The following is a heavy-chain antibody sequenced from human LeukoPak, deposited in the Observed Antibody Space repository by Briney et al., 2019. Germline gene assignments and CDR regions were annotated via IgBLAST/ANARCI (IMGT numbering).Heavy chain of an antibody. Sequence: SETLSLTCTVSGYSISSGYYWGRIRQPPGKRLEWIGSIYPSGSTFYNPSLKSRVTMSVDMSRNQFSLKLSSMTAADTAVYYCASPRDVAVVVGATAGYFDLWGRGTLVTVSS. CDR3: ASPRDVAVVVGATAGYFDL. CDR2: IYPSGST. D-gene: IGHD2-15*01. J-gene: IGHJ2*01. CDR1: GYSISSGYY. V-gene: IGHV4-38-2*02.